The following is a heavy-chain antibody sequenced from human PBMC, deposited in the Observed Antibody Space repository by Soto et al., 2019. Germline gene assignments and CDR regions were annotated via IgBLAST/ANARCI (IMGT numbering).Heavy chain of an antibody. CDR1: GYIFSDLY. Sequence: SVKVSCKASGYIFSDLYILSVRQAPVLGIEWMGWIDPRNGGTKYSQKFQDRLTMTTDTSTSTAFLELRRLRLDDTGVCFCARFLYRNVIHAWGQGTLVTDSP. CDR3: ARFLYRNVIHA. CDR2: IDPRNGGT. D-gene: IGHD5-18*01. J-gene: IGHJ1*01. V-gene: IGHV1-2*02.